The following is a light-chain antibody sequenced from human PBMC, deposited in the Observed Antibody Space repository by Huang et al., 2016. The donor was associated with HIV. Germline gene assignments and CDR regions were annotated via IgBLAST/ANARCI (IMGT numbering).Light chain of an antibody. J-gene: IGKJ3*01. CDR1: QDISTF. Sequence: AIQLTQSPSSLSASVGDRVTITCRASQDISTFLAWDQQKPGKVPKLLIYYASILENGVPSSCSGSRSETDFTLTINNLQPEDSATDYCLQLNRYVATFGPGTNVDV. CDR2: YAS. CDR3: LQLNRYVAT. V-gene: IGKV1-13*02.